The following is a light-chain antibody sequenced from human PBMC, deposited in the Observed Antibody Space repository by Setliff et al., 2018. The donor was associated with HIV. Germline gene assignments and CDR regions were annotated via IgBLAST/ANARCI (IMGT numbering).Light chain of an antibody. CDR3: CSYTTSSTFV. V-gene: IGLV2-14*03. CDR1: SRDVGSSNY. Sequence: SVLTQPASVSGSPGQSITISCTGTSRDVGSSNYVSWYQHHPGKAPRLIIYDVSERPSAVSNRFSGSKSGNTASLTISGLQPEDEADYYCCSYTTSSTFVFGGGTK. CDR2: DVS. J-gene: IGLJ3*02.